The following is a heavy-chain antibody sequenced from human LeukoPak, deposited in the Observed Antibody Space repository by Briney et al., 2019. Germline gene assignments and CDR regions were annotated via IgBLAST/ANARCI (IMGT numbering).Heavy chain of an antibody. CDR3: AKETGYSSSWYPTHSDY. CDR2: INPNSGGT. V-gene: IGHV1-2*02. CDR1: GYTFIGYY. D-gene: IGHD6-13*01. Sequence: ASVKVSCKASGYTFIGYYMHWVRQASGQGLEWMGWINPNSGGTNYAQKFQGRVTMTRDTSTISTAYMELSRLRSDDTAVYYCAKETGYSSSWYPTHSDYWGQGTLVTVSS. J-gene: IGHJ4*02.